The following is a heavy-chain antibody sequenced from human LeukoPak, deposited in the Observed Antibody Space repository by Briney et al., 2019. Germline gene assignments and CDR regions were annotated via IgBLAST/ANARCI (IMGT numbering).Heavy chain of an antibody. D-gene: IGHD4-17*01. CDR1: GFTFSSYA. J-gene: IGHJ4*02. Sequence: GGSLRLSCAASGFTFSSYAMHWVRQAPGKGLEWVAVISYDGSNKYYADSVKGRFTISRDNSKNTLYLQLNSLRADDTALYYCAKQSHDYGGYMDFWGQGTLVTVSS. V-gene: IGHV3-30*04. CDR2: ISYDGSNK. CDR3: AKQSHDYGGYMDF.